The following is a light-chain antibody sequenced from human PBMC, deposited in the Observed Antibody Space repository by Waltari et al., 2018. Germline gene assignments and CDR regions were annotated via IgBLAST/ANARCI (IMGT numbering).Light chain of an antibody. V-gene: IGKV3-15*01. CDR3: QQYNTWPPST. J-gene: IGKJ2*02. CDR2: GAS. Sequence: EIVMTQSPAALSVSPGERATLSCRASQSVSNNLAWYQHKPGQPPRLLISGASTRATGGPARFSGSGSGTEFPLTISSLQSEDSAIYFCQQYNTWPPSTFGQGTKLEIK. CDR1: QSVSNN.